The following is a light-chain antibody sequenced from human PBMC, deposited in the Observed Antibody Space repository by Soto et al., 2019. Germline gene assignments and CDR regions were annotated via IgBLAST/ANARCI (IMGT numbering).Light chain of an antibody. CDR2: GAS. V-gene: IGKV3-20*01. CDR3: QQYGSPGT. J-gene: IGKJ1*01. CDR1: QSVSSSY. Sequence: EIVVTQSPATLSLSPGERATLSCRASQSVSSSYLAWYQQKPGQAPRLLIYGASSRATGIPDRFSGSGSGTDFTLTISRLEPEDFAVYYCQQYGSPGTFGQGTKVEIK.